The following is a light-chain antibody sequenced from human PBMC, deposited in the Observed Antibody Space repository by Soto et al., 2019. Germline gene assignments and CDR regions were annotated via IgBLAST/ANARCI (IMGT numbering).Light chain of an antibody. Sequence: DIQMTQSPSTLSASVGDRVTITCRASQSISSWLAWYQQKPGKAPKLLIYDASSLESGVPSRFSGSGSGTEFSLTISSLQPEDFATYFCQQYSSNPYSFGQGTKVDIK. J-gene: IGKJ2*03. CDR3: QQYSSNPYS. CDR2: DAS. V-gene: IGKV1-5*01. CDR1: QSISSW.